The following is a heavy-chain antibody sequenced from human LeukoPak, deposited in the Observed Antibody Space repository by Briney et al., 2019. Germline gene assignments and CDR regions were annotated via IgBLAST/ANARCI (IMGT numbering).Heavy chain of an antibody. V-gene: IGHV4-4*07. CDR2: IYTSGIT. CDR3: ARGKTYYYGSGTGLAFDI. D-gene: IGHD3-10*01. CDR1: GGSISRYY. J-gene: IGHJ3*02. Sequence: PSECLSLACTVAGGSISRYYWGWIRQPAGEGLEWIGRIYTSGITNYNPSLRTRVTMSVDTSKNQFSQKLRSVTAADTAVYYCARGKTYYYGSGTGLAFDIWGQGTMVTVSS.